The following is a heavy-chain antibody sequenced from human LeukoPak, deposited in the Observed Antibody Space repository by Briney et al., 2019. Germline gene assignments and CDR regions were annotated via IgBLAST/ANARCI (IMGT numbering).Heavy chain of an antibody. CDR1: GFTFINYA. D-gene: IGHD3-3*01. V-gene: IGHV3-43*02. CDR2: ISGDGGST. J-gene: IGHJ1*01. Sequence: GGSLRLSCAASGFTFINYAMTWVRQAPGKGLEWVSLISGDGGSTYYADSVKGRFTISRDNSKNSLYLQMNSLRTEDTALYYCAKDQGYYDFWSGYYRGAEYFQHWGQGTLVTVSS. CDR3: AKDQGYYDFWSGYYRGAEYFQH.